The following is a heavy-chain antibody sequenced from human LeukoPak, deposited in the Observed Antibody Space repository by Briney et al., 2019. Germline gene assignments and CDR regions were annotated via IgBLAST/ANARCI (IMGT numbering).Heavy chain of an antibody. CDR1: GFTFSRFA. CDR2: MSYDGSSE. J-gene: IGHJ4*02. Sequence: GRSLRLSCAASGFTFSRFAVHWVRQAPGKGLEWVAGMSYDGSSEYYADSVKGRFTVSRDNSKNMLYLQMNSLRAEDTAVYYCARDSDYDILTGLDYWGQGTLVTVSS. CDR3: ARDSDYDILTGLDY. D-gene: IGHD3-9*01. V-gene: IGHV3-30*04.